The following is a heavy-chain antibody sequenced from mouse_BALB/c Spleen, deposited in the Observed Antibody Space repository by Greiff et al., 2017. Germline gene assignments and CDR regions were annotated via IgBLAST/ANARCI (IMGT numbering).Heavy chain of an antibody. Sequence: VQLQQSGAELVRPGSSVKISCKASGYAFSSYWMNWVKQRPGQGLEWIGQIYPGDGDTNYNGKFKGKATLTADKSSSTAYMQLSSLTSEDSAVYFCARTDGYDAMDYWGQGTSVTVSS. CDR3: ARTDGYDAMDY. CDR2: IYPGDGDT. D-gene: IGHD2-3*01. V-gene: IGHV1-80*01. CDR1: GYAFSSYW. J-gene: IGHJ4*01.